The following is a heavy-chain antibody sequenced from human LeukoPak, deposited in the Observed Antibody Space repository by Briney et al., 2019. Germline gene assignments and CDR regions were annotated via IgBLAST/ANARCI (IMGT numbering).Heavy chain of an antibody. Sequence: PGGSLRLSCAASGFTFSSYGMSWVRQAPGKGLEWVSAISSSGSYIYYADSVKGRFTISRDNSKNTLYLQMNSLRAEDTAVYYCAKDRLGYSYGQEWDYWGQGTLVTVSS. V-gene: IGHV3-23*01. CDR3: AKDRLGYSYGQEWDY. D-gene: IGHD5-18*01. CDR2: ISSSGSYI. J-gene: IGHJ4*02. CDR1: GFTFSSYG.